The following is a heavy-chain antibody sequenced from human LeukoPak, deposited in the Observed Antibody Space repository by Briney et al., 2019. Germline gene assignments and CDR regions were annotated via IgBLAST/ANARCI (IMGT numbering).Heavy chain of an antibody. Sequence: SETLSLTCTVSGGSISSYYWSWIRQPPGKGLEWIGYIYYSGSTNYNPSLKSRVTTSVDTSKNQFSLKLSSVTAADTAVYYCARDTPGGFQHWGQGTLVTVSS. V-gene: IGHV4-59*01. CDR3: ARDTPGGFQH. J-gene: IGHJ1*01. D-gene: IGHD1-14*01. CDR1: GGSISSYY. CDR2: IYYSGST.